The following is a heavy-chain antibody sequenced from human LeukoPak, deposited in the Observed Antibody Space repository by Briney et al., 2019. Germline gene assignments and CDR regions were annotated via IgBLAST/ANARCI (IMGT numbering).Heavy chain of an antibody. D-gene: IGHD2-2*01. J-gene: IGHJ4*02. CDR2: FRGSGIAT. V-gene: IGHV3-23*01. CDR1: GFTFSNFA. Sequence: GGSLRLSCAASGFTFSNFAMSWVRQAPGKGLKWVSGFRGSGIATFYADSVKGRFTISRDNSKNTLYLQMNSLRAEDTAVYYCANNIVVVPAAINAPNFDYWGQGTLVTVSS. CDR3: ANNIVVVPAAINAPNFDY.